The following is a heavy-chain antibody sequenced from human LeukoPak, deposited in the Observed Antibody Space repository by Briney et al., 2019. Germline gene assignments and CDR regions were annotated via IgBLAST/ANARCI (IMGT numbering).Heavy chain of an antibody. J-gene: IGHJ4*02. D-gene: IGHD3-3*01. CDR2: ISGDGGST. CDR1: GFTFDDYA. V-gene: IGHV3-43*02. CDR3: AKGAWSFGYFDY. Sequence: GSLRLSCAASGFTFDDYAMPWVRQAPGKGLEWVSLISGDGGSTYYADSVKGRFTISRDNSKNSLYLQMNSLRTEDTALYYCAKGAWSFGYFDYWGQGTLVTVSS.